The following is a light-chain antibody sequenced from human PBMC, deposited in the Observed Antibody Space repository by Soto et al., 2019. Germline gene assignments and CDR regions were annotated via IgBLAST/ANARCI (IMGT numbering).Light chain of an antibody. V-gene: IGLV3-21*02. CDR2: DCS. J-gene: IGLJ1*01. Sequence: SYELTQPPSVSVAPGQTARLTCGGNNIGARSVHWYHQRPGQAPVLVVYDCSVRPSGIPGRFSGSNSGNTATLTIKWVEAGDEGDYYCQVRDSRSDQEIFGGGTKLTVL. CDR3: QVRDSRSDQEI. CDR1: NIGARS.